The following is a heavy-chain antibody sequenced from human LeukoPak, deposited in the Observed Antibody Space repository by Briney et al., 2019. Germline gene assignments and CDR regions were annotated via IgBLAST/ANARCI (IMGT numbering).Heavy chain of an antibody. CDR2: ISSGSTYT. Sequence: GGSLRLSCAASGFTFSRNSMNWVRQAPGKGLEWVSSISSGSTYTYYADSVKGRFTISRDNAKNSLYLQMNSLRADDTALYYCARDADSGYYYIDYWGRGTLVTVSS. V-gene: IGHV3-21*01. CDR1: GFTFSRNS. CDR3: ARDADSGYYYIDY. D-gene: IGHD3-10*01. J-gene: IGHJ4*02.